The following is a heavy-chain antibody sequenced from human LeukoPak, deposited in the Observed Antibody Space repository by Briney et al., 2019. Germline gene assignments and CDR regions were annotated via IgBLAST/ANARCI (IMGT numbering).Heavy chain of an antibody. V-gene: IGHV4-34*01. CDR3: ARGRRYCSSTSCYAYYYYYGMDV. J-gene: IGHJ6*02. CDR1: GGSFSGYY. D-gene: IGHD2-2*01. CDR2: INHSGST. Sequence: SETLSLTCAVYGGSFSGYYWSWIRQTPGKGLEWIGEINHSGSTNYNPSLKSRVTISVDTSKNQFSLKLSSVTAADTAVYYCARGRRYCSSTSCYAYYYYYGMDVWGQGTTVTVSS.